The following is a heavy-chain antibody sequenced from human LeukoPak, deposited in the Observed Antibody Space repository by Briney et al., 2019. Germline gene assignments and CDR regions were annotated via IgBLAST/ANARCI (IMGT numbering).Heavy chain of an antibody. CDR1: GYTFTGYY. CDR2: IYPNSGGT. D-gene: IGHD3-10*01. J-gene: IGHJ3*02. Sequence: ASVKVSCKASGYTFTGYYMHWVRQAPVQGLEWMGRIYPNSGGTNYAQKFQGRVTMTRDTSISTAYMELSRLRSDDTAVYYCAREWVLSDGSASYFILFDIWGQGTMVTVSS. V-gene: IGHV1-2*06. CDR3: AREWVLSDGSASYFILFDI.